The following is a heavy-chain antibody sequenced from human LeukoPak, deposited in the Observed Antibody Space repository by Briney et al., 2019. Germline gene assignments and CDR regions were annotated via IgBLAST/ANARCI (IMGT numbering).Heavy chain of an antibody. CDR3: ARLVAAGGSGSFDP. Sequence: SVKVSCKASGYTFTTYAMDWVRQATGQGLDWMAWINTYTGSPTYAQEFTGRFVFSLVTSVSTAYLQIYSLKAEDTAVYYCARLVAAGGSGSFDPWGQGTLVTVSS. J-gene: IGHJ5*02. CDR1: GYTFTTYA. D-gene: IGHD6-13*01. CDR2: INTYTGSP. V-gene: IGHV7-4-1*01.